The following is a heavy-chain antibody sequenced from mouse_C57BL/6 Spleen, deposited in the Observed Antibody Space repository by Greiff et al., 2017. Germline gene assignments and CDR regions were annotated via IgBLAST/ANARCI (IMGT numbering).Heavy chain of an antibody. D-gene: IGHD3-3*01. CDR2: ISYDGSN. V-gene: IGHV3-6*01. CDR3: AGAGPAWFAY. Sequence: EVKLQESGPGLVKPSQSLSLTCSVTGYSITSGYYWNWIRQFPGNKLEWMGYISYDGSNNYNPSLKNRISITRDTSKNQFFLKLNSVTTEDTATYYCAGAGPAWFAYWGQGTLVTVSA. J-gene: IGHJ3*01. CDR1: GYSITSGYY.